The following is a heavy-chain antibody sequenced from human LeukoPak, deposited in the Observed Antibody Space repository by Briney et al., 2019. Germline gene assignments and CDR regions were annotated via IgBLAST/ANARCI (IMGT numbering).Heavy chain of an antibody. CDR3: ARGARYYYDSSGYYYANTNPRDAFDI. Sequence: KPSETLSLTWAVYGXSFSDYYGSWIRQPPGKGLEWIGEINHSGSTNYNPSLKSRVTISVDTSKNQFSLKLSSVTAADTAVYYCARGARYYYDSSGYYYANTNPRDAFDIWGQGSVVTVSS. J-gene: IGHJ3*02. CDR2: INHSGST. V-gene: IGHV4-34*01. D-gene: IGHD3-22*01. CDR1: GXSFSDYY.